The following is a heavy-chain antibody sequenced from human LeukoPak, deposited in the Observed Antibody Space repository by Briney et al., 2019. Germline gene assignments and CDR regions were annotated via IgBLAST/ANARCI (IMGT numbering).Heavy chain of an antibody. V-gene: IGHV4-39*07. CDR2: IYYSGST. CDR1: GGSVSRSPYY. CDR3: ARDRGLDYMDV. D-gene: IGHD3/OR15-3a*01. Sequence: SETLSLTCTVSGGSVSRSPYYWGWIRQPPGKGLEWIGNIYYSGSTYYNPSLKSRVTMSVDTSKNQFSLKLSSVTAADTAVYYCARDRGLDYMDVWGKGTTVTISS. J-gene: IGHJ6*03.